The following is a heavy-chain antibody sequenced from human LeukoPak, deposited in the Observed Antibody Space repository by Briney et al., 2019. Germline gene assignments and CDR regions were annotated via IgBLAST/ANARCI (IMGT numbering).Heavy chain of an antibody. V-gene: IGHV4-59*01. CDR1: AASIRSYF. J-gene: IGHJ6*02. CDR3: ARDQVINYGLDV. CDR2: IYSGGNT. D-gene: IGHD3-10*01. Sequence: PSETLSLTCTVSAASIRSYFWSWIRQPPGKGLEWIGNIYSGGNTNYNPSLKSRLTISVDTSRNQFSLRLSSVTAADTAVYYCARDQVINYGLDVWGQGTTVTVSS.